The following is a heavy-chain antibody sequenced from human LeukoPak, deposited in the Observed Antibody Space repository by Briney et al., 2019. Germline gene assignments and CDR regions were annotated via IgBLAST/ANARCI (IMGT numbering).Heavy chain of an antibody. D-gene: IGHD2-21*02. V-gene: IGHV3-74*01. CDR3: AGPMTEIDY. Sequence: GGSLRLSCAASGFTFSTYWMHWVRQAPGKGLVWVSHINSDGSSTNYADSVKGRFTISRDNAKNTLHLQMNSLRAEDTAVYYCAGPMTEIDYWGQGTLATVSS. CDR2: INSDGSST. CDR1: GFTFSTYW. J-gene: IGHJ4*02.